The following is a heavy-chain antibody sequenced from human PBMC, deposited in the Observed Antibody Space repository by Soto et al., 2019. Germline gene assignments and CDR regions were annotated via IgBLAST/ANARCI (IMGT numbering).Heavy chain of an antibody. J-gene: IGHJ6*01. CDR3: ARETLSYGSALDV. Sequence: RGSLLLSCASSVFRFDEYNIDWVRQAPGKGLEWVSLITWNGANTYYADSVKGRFTISRDGTTKSVSRQMTSLKREDTGLYYCARETLSYGSALDVWGQGTTVTVSS. CDR2: ITWNGANT. V-gene: IGHV3-43*01. CDR1: VFRFDEYN. D-gene: IGHD3-16*01.